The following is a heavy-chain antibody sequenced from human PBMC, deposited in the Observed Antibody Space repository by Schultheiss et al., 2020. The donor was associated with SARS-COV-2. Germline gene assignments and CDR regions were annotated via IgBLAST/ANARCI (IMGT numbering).Heavy chain of an antibody. CDR3: ARATKWNYAMDV. J-gene: IGHJ6*02. Sequence: ASVKVSCKASGYTFTGYYMHWVRQAPGQGLEWMGWINPNSGGTNYAQKFQGRVTMTRDTSISTAYMELSRLRSDDTAVYYCARATKWNYAMDVWGQGTTVTVSS. CDR1: GYTFTGYY. CDR2: INPNSGGT. V-gene: IGHV1-2*02. D-gene: IGHD1-26*01.